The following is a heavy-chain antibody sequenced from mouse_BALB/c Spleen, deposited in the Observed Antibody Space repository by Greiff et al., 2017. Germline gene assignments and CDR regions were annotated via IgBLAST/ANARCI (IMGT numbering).Heavy chain of an antibody. J-gene: IGHJ4*01. D-gene: IGHD4-1*01. CDR1: GFTFSSYG. V-gene: IGHV5-6-3*01. CDR2: INSNGGST. Sequence: EVMLVESGGGLVQPGGSLKLSCAASGFTFSSYGMSWVRQTPDKRLELVATINSNGGSTYYPDSVKGRFTISRDNAKNTLYLQMSSLKSEDTAMYYCARDLGRGYAMDYWGQGTSVTVSS. CDR3: ARDLGRGYAMDY.